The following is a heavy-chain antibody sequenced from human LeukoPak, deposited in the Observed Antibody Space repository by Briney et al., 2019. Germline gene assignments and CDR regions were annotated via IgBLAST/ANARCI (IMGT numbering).Heavy chain of an antibody. CDR2: ITPILGTA. CDR1: GGTFSSYP. Sequence: EASVKVSCKASGGTFSSYPFSWVRQAPGQGLEWMGEITPILGTANYAQQFQGRLTITADESTSTAYMELSSLRSEDTAFYYCARNSRVVSTSGLNYWGQGTLVTVSS. D-gene: IGHD4-23*01. J-gene: IGHJ4*02. CDR3: ARNSRVVSTSGLNY. V-gene: IGHV1-69*13.